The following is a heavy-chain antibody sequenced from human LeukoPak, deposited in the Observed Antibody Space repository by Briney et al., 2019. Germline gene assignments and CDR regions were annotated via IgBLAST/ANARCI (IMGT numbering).Heavy chain of an antibody. Sequence: GASVKVSCKASGYTFTSYGISWVRQAPGQGLEWMGWISAYNGNTNYAQKLQGRVTMTTDTSTSTAYMELRSLRSDDTAVYYCARDLSGDSSGWHDSYYFDYWGQGTLVTVSS. J-gene: IGHJ4*02. D-gene: IGHD6-19*01. CDR2: ISAYNGNT. CDR3: ARDLSGDSSGWHDSYYFDY. CDR1: GYTFTSYG. V-gene: IGHV1-18*01.